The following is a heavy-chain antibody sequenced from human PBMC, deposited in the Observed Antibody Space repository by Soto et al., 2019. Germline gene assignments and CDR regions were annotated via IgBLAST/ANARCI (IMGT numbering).Heavy chain of an antibody. CDR3: ARLIKDFWSGYWADY. V-gene: IGHV1-18*01. D-gene: IGHD3-3*01. J-gene: IGHJ4*02. Sequence: ASVKVSCKASGYTFTSYGISWVRQAPRQGLEWMGWISAYNGNTNYAQKLQGRVTMTTDTSTSTAYMELRSLRSDDTAVYYCARLIKDFWSGYWADYWGQGTLVTVSS. CDR2: ISAYNGNT. CDR1: GYTFTSYG.